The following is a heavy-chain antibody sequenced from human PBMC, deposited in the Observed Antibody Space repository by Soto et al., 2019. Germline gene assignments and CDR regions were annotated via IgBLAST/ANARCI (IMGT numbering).Heavy chain of an antibody. V-gene: IGHV3-13*01. J-gene: IGHJ4*02. CDR1: GFTFSSYD. Sequence: EVQLLESGGGLVQPGGSLRLSCAASGFTFSSYDMHWVRQVAGKGLEWVSAIGVAGDTYYPDSVKGRFTISRENAKNSLYLQMNSLRAEDTAVYYCASGGWGSSWYEGGSSIDYWGQGTLVTVSS. CDR3: ASGGWGSSWYEGGSSIDY. CDR2: IGVAGDT. D-gene: IGHD6-13*01.